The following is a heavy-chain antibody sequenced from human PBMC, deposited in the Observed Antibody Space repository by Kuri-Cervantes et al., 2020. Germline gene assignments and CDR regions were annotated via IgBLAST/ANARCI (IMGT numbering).Heavy chain of an antibody. V-gene: IGHV3-48*03. D-gene: IGHD6-19*01. CDR2: ISSSGSTI. CDR3: AKGRSQWLDYGMDV. CDR1: GCTFSRYE. J-gene: IGHJ6*02. Sequence: LSLTCAASGCTFSRYEMNWVRQAPGKGLEWVSYISSSGSTIYYADSVKGRFTISSDNAKNTLYLQMNSLRAEDTAVYYCAKGRSQWLDYGMDVWGQGTTVTVSS.